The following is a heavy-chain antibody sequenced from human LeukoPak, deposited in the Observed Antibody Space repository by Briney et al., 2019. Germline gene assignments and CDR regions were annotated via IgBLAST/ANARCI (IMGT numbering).Heavy chain of an antibody. V-gene: IGHV3-21*01. D-gene: IGHD1-26*01. CDR1: GFTFSSYS. CDR3: ARDGRGSYPGYFDY. J-gene: IGHJ4*02. Sequence: GGSLRLSCAASGFTFSSYSMNWVRQAPGKGLEWVSSISSSSSYIYYADSVKGRFTISRDNAKNSLYLQMNSLRAEDTAVYYCARDGRGSYPGYFDYWGQGTLVTVSS. CDR2: ISSSSSYI.